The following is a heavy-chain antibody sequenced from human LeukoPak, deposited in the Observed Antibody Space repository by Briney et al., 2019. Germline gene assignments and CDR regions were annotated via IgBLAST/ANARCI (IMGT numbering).Heavy chain of an antibody. CDR3: ARTGSYMTHLYYYYYMDV. Sequence: GGSLRLSCAASGFTFSSYWMHWVRQAPGKGLVWVSRINSDGSSTSYADSVKGRFTISRDNAKNTLYLQMNSLRAEDTAVYYCARTGSYMTHLYYYYYMDVWGKGTTVTVSS. V-gene: IGHV3-74*01. CDR1: GFTFSSYW. D-gene: IGHD1-26*01. J-gene: IGHJ6*03. CDR2: INSDGSST.